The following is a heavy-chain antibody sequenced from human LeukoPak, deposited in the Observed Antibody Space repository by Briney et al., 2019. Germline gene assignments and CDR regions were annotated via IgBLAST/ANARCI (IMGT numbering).Heavy chain of an antibody. D-gene: IGHD3-10*01. Sequence: GRSLRLSCAASGFTFSSYGMHWVRQAPGKGLEWVAFIRYDGSNKYYADSVKGRFTISRDNSKNTLSLQMNSLRAEDRAVYYCAKDRGMQVWSFDNWGQGTLVTVSS. CDR3: AKDRGMQVWSFDN. J-gene: IGHJ4*02. CDR1: GFTFSSYG. CDR2: IRYDGSNK. V-gene: IGHV3-30*02.